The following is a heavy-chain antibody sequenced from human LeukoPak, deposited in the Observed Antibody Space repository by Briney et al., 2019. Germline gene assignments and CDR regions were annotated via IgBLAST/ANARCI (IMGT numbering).Heavy chain of an antibody. CDR3: ARDLRYQLLFGTLYGMDV. D-gene: IGHD2-2*01. V-gene: IGHV3-30-3*01. CDR1: VFTFSSYA. Sequence: GGSLRLSCAASVFTFSSYAMHWVRQAPGKGREWVAVISYDGSNKYYADSVKGRFTISRDNSKNTLYLQMNSLRAEDTAVYYCARDLRYQLLFGTLYGMDVWGQGTTVTVSS. CDR2: ISYDGSNK. J-gene: IGHJ6*02.